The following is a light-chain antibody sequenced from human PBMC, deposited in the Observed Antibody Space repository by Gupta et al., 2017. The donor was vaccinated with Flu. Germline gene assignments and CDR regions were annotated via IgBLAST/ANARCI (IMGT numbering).Light chain of an antibody. J-gene: IGKJ2*03. CDR2: KAS. V-gene: IGKV1-5*03. CDR1: HSISVW. CDR3: QQYTSFSPLYS. Sequence: DIQMTQSPSTLSASVGDRVTITCRASHSISVWLAWYQQKPGKAPKLLIYKASSLESGVPSRFSGSGSGTKFTLTISSLQPDDFATYYCQQYTSFSPLYSFGQGTKLEIK.